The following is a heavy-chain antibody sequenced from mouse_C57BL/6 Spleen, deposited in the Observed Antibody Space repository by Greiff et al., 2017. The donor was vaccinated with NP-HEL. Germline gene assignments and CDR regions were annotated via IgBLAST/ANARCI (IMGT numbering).Heavy chain of an antibody. Sequence: VQLKESGGDLVKPGGSLKLSCAASGFTFSSYGMSWVRQTPDKRLEWVATISSGGSYTYYPDSVKGRFTISRDNAKNTLYLQMSSLKSEDTAMYYCARRGAVVEGDYFDYWGQGTTLTVSS. J-gene: IGHJ2*01. CDR1: GFTFSSYG. CDR2: ISSGGSYT. CDR3: ARRGAVVEGDYFDY. V-gene: IGHV5-6*01. D-gene: IGHD1-1*01.